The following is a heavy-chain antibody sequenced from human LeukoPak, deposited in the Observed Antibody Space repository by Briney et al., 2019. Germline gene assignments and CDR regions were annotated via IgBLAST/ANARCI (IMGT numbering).Heavy chain of an antibody. CDR3: ARGYQRAHHDRLDY. CDR2: INAGNDNT. D-gene: IGHD3-22*01. J-gene: IGHJ4*02. V-gene: IGHV1-3*01. Sequence: GASVKVSCKASGYTFTKFAMHWVRQAPGQRLEWMGWINAGNDNTKYSQKFQGRVTMTRDTSTSTVYMELSSLRSEDTAVYYCARGYQRAHHDRLDYWGQGTLVTVSS. CDR1: GYTFTKFA.